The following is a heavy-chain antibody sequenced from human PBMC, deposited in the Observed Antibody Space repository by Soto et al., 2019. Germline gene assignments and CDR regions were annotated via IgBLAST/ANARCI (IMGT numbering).Heavy chain of an antibody. Sequence: AETLSLTCAVSGSSVNNNYWWGWIRQPPGKGLGWIGYMYYSGTTYYNPSLKSRVTMSVDTSKNQFSLQVTCMTAVDTAVYYCPNFFGPLFESGYTIIDSWGQGAMVTVSS. J-gene: IGHJ4*02. CDR3: PNFFGPLFESGYTIIDS. D-gene: IGHD3-3*01. V-gene: IGHV4-28*01. CDR2: MYYSGTT. CDR1: GSSVNNNYW.